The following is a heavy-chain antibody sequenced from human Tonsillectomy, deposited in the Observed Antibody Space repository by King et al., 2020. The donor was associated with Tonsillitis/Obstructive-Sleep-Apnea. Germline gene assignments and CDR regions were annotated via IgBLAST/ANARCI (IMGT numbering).Heavy chain of an antibody. V-gene: IGHV2-26*01. D-gene: IGHD5-18*01. CDR2: IFSNDEK. J-gene: IGHJ6*03. CDR3: ARIADTAMTSYYYYYYMDV. CDR1: GFSLSNVKMG. Sequence: VTLKESGPVLVKPTETLTLTCTVSGFSLSNVKMGVSWVRQPPGKALEWRAHIFSNDEKSYSTFLKSRLTISKDTSKIQVVLTMTNMDPVDTVTYYCARIADTAMTSYYYYYYMDVWGKGTTVTVSS.